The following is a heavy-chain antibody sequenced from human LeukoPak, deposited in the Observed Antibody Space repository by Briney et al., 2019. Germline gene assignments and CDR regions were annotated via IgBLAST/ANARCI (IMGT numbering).Heavy chain of an antibody. CDR2: ISAYNGNT. D-gene: IGHD4-17*01. CDR1: GYTFTSYG. J-gene: IGHJ5*02. CDR3: ARDPHGDYVPWFDP. Sequence: ASVKVSCKASGYTFTSYGISWVRQAPGQGLEWMGWISAYNGNTNYAQKLQGRVTMTTDTSTSTAYMELRSLRSEDTAVYYCARDPHGDYVPWFDPWGQGTLVTVSS. V-gene: IGHV1-18*01.